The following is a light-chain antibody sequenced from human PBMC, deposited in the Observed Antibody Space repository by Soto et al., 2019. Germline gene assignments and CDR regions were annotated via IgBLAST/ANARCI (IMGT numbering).Light chain of an antibody. CDR1: SSNIGAGYD. J-gene: IGLJ3*02. Sequence: QSVVTQPPSVSGAPGQRVTISCTGSSSNIGAGYDVHWYQQLPGTAPKLLIYANNNRPSGVPGRFSGSKSGTSASLAISGLQTDDEAAYYCSSYTTTNTWVFGGGTKLTVL. CDR2: ANN. V-gene: IGLV1-40*01. CDR3: SSYTTTNTWV.